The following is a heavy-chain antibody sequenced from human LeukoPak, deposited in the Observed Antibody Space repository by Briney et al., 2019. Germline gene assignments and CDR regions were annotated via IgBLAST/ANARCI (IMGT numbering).Heavy chain of an antibody. D-gene: IGHD3-22*01. CDR2: IYYSGST. Sequence: PSETLSPTCTVSGGSISSSSYYWGWIRQPPGKGLEWIGSIYYSGSTYYNPSLKSRVTISVDTSKNQFSLKLSSVTAADTAVYYCARRSTYYYDSSGSPDYWGQGTLVTVSS. J-gene: IGHJ4*02. CDR3: ARRSTYYYDSSGSPDY. CDR1: GGSISSSSYY. V-gene: IGHV4-39*01.